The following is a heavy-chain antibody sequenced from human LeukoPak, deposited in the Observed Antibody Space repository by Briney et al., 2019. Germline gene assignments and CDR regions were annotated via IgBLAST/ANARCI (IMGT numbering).Heavy chain of an antibody. CDR2: IRYDGSNK. CDR3: AKDVLYGSGSRGPYYMDV. Sequence: GGSLRLSCAASGFTFSSYGMHWVRQAPGKGLEWVAFIRYDGSNKYYADSVKGRFTISRDNSKNTLYLQMNSLRAEDTAVYYCAKDVLYGSGSRGPYYMDVWGKGTTVTISS. V-gene: IGHV3-30*02. J-gene: IGHJ6*03. D-gene: IGHD3-10*01. CDR1: GFTFSSYG.